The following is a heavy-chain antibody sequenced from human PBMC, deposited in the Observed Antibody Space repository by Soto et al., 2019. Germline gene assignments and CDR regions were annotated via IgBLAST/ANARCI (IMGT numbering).Heavy chain of an antibody. CDR2: INTGNGDT. V-gene: IGHV1-3*04. CDR3: ARAIATYYSWFDP. J-gene: IGHJ5*02. Sequence: ASVKVSCKASGYTFTNYTIQWVRQASEQRLEWMGWINTGNGDTKYSQKFQDRVTITRDTSASTAYMELSSLRSEDTAVYYCARAIATYYSWFDPWGQGTLVTVSS. D-gene: IGHD1-26*01. CDR1: GYTFTNYT.